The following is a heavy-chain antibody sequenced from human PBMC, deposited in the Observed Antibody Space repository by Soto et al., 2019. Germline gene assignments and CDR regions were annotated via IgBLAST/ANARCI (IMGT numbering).Heavy chain of an antibody. CDR2: ISSSGSTI. Sequence: LRLSWAASGFTFSDYYMSWIRQAPGKGLEWVSYISSSGSTIYYADSVKGRFTISRDNAKNSLYLQMNNLRAEDTAVYYCARDFDYYDTSGYYYGLFDYWGQGTLVTVSS. D-gene: IGHD3-22*01. CDR3: ARDFDYYDTSGYYYGLFDY. V-gene: IGHV3-11*01. CDR1: GFTFSDYY. J-gene: IGHJ4*01.